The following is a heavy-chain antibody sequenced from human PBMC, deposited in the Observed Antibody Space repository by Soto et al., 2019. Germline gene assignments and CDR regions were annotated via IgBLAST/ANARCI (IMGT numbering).Heavy chain of an antibody. CDR3: ARDGSYMDV. CDR1: GFTFSDYY. D-gene: IGHD6-19*01. J-gene: IGHJ6*03. CDR2: MSSSGNTI. Sequence: QVQLVEFGGDLVKPGGSLRLSCAASGFTFSDYYMNWIRQAPGKGLEWISHMSSSGNTINYADSVKGRFTISRDNAKNSLYLQMSSLRVDDTAVCYCARDGSYMDVWGKGTTVTVSS. V-gene: IGHV3-11*01.